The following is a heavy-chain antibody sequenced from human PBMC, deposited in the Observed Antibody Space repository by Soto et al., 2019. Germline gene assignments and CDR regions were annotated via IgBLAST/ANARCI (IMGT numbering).Heavy chain of an antibody. CDR3: ARHHGPTTSENWFDP. Sequence: QVHLVQSGAEVKKPGASVKVSCRPFGYTFTAYYIHWVRQAPGQGLEWMGWVDPNSGDTKYAQKFQGRVTMTTDTSTTTAYLELRSLRSDDTAVYYCARHHGPTTSENWFDPWGQGTLVTVSS. CDR2: VDPNSGDT. D-gene: IGHD5-12*01. CDR1: GYTFTAYY. J-gene: IGHJ5*02. V-gene: IGHV1-2*02.